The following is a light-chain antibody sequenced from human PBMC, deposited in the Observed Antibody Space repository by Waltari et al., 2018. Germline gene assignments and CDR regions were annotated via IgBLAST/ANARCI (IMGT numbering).Light chain of an antibody. V-gene: IGKV1-5*03. Sequence: DIQMTQSPSALSASMGDRVIITCRASPYISNWLAWYQQKPGQAPKLLISKASTLESGVPSRFGGSGSGTDFTLTISSLQPEDFATYYCQQYNGYSPTFGQGTQVEIK. CDR2: KAS. J-gene: IGKJ2*01. CDR1: PYISNW. CDR3: QQYNGYSPT.